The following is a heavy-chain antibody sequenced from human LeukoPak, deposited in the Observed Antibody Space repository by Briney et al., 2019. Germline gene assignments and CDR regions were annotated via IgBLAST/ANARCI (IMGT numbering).Heavy chain of an antibody. CDR2: IYSSGST. V-gene: IGHV4-4*07. Sequence: SETLSLTCTVSGGSISSYYWSWIRQPAGKGLEWIGRIYSSGSTNYNPSLKSRVTMSVDTSKSQFSLKLSSVTAADTAVYYCARDRTYGGNSGFDYWGQGTLDTVSS. CDR1: GGSISSYY. J-gene: IGHJ4*02. CDR3: ARDRTYGGNSGFDY. D-gene: IGHD4-23*01.